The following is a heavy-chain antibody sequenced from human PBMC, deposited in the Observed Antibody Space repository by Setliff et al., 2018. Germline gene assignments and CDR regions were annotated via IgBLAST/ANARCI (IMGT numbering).Heavy chain of an antibody. D-gene: IGHD2-15*01. Sequence: SFPSSFFLFSIYAVNWVRQAPGQGLEWMGGIIPMFGTPAYTQKFQDRVTITTDESTSTAYMELDSLRSEDTAVYYCARSPAVLGIVYLDPWGQGTLVTVSS. J-gene: IGHJ5*02. V-gene: IGHV1-69*05. CDR1: FFLFSIYA. CDR3: ARSPAVLGIVYLDP. CDR2: IIPMFGTP.